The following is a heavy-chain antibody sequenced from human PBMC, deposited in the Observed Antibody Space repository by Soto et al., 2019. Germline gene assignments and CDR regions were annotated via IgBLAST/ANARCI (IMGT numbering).Heavy chain of an antibody. V-gene: IGHV3-23*01. D-gene: IGHD2-15*01. CDR3: AKDHSTAAVVAATNPDY. Sequence: EVQLLESGGGLVQPGGSLRLSCAASGFTFSSYAMSWVRQAPGKGLEWVSAISGSGGSTYYADSVKGRFTISRDNAKNTLYLQMNSLRAEDTAVYYCAKDHSTAAVVAATNPDYWGQGTLVTVSS. J-gene: IGHJ4*02. CDR1: GFTFSSYA. CDR2: ISGSGGST.